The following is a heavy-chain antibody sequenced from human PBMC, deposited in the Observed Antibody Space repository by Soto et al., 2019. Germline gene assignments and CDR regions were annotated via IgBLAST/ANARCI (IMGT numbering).Heavy chain of an antibody. CDR1: GFTFRWFG. D-gene: IGHD3-10*01. CDR2: ISNDGSNE. J-gene: IGHJ4*02. V-gene: IGHV3-30*18. CDR3: AKGEVRGIIPSYFDY. Sequence: GGSLRLSCAGSGFTFRWFGMNWVRQAPGKGLEWVARISNDGSNEYYVDSVKGRFTISRDNSKNTLYLQMDSLRAEDTAVYYCAKGEVRGIIPSYFDYRGLGTLVTVSS.